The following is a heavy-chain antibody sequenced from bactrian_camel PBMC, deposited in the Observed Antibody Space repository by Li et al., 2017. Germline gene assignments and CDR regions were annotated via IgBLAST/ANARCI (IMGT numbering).Heavy chain of an antibody. CDR1: GYNYASLDC. D-gene: IGHD6*01. CDR2: INIRGGMP. Sequence: HVQLVESGGGSVQVGGSLRLSCTVAGYNYASLDCVGWYRQTPGKEREVVAGINIRGGMPYYDDSAKGRFTDSRDNAKNTAYLQMDSLKSEDTALYYCAAGQWYTDFGYGGQGTQVTVS. V-gene: IGHV3S54*01. J-gene: IGHJ4*01. CDR3: AAGQWYTDFGY.